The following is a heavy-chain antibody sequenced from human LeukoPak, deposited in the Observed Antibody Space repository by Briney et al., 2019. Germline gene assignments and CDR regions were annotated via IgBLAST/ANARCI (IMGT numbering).Heavy chain of an antibody. Sequence: SETLSLTCTVSGGSISSSGYYWGWVRQPPGKGLEWIGYVYDSGSTNYNPSLMSRVTISVDTSKNQFSLKLSSVTAADTAVYYCARRVATRSPYYYGMDVWGQGTTVTVSS. CDR1: GGSISSSGYY. D-gene: IGHD5-12*01. CDR2: VYDSGST. CDR3: ARRVATRSPYYYGMDV. V-gene: IGHV4-61*05. J-gene: IGHJ6*02.